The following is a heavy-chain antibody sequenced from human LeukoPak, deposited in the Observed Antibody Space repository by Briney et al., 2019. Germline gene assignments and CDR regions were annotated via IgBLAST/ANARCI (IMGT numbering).Heavy chain of an antibody. V-gene: IGHV3-30*03. D-gene: IGHD6-6*01. Sequence: GGSLRLSCAASGFTFSSYGMHWVRQAPGKGLEWVAVISHDGSNKYYADSVKGRFTISRDNSKNTLYLQMNSLRAEDTAVYYCARSSYSSSSSVWGQGTMVTVSS. J-gene: IGHJ3*01. CDR2: ISHDGSNK. CDR3: ARSSYSSSSSV. CDR1: GFTFSSYG.